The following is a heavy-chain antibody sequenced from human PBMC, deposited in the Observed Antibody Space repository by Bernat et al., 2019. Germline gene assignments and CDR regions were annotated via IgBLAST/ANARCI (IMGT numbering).Heavy chain of an antibody. J-gene: IGHJ6*02. V-gene: IGHV1-69*06. CDR2: VIPIFGTA. Sequence: QVQLVQSGAEVKKPGSSLKVSCKPSGGTSSSYAISWVRQAPAQGLEWMGGVIPIFGTANYAQKFQGRVTITADKSTRTAYMELSSLRSEDTAVYYCAGFIVVVPAAPYYYYYGMDVWGQGTTVTVSS. CDR3: AGFIVVVPAAPYYYYYGMDV. CDR1: GGTSSSYA. D-gene: IGHD2-2*01.